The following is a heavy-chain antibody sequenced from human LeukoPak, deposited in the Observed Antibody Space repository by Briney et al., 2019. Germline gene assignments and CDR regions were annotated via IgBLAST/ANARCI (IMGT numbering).Heavy chain of an antibody. D-gene: IGHD1-7*01. V-gene: IGHV4-30-2*01. CDR3: AGNHWNYGLNY. CDR1: GGSISSGGYS. J-gene: IGHJ4*02. Sequence: SETLSLTCAVSGGSISSGGYSWSWIRQPPGKGLEWIGYIYHSGSTYYNPSLKSRVTISVDRSKNQFSLKLSSVTAADTAVYYCAGNHWNYGLNYWGREPWSPSPQ. CDR2: IYHSGST.